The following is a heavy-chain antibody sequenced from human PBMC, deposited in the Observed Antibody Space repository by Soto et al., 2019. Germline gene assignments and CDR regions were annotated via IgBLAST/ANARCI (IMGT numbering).Heavy chain of an antibody. J-gene: IGHJ5*02. CDR3: ARRRCTTTTCLDP. D-gene: IGHD2-2*01. CDR2: ISYSGSA. Sequence: TLSLTCSVSGGSINSGNYYWSWIRQHPGKGLEWIGYISYSGSAHYNPSLRSRVFISVDTSRNQFSLKLSSVTAADTAVYYCARRRCTTTTCLDPWGQGTMVTVYS. V-gene: IGHV4-31*03. CDR1: GGSINSGNYY.